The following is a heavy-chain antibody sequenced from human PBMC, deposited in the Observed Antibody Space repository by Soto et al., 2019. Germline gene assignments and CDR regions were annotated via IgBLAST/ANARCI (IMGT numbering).Heavy chain of an antibody. Sequence: SETLSLTCTVSGGSVTSGSYHWSWIRHPPGQALEWIGYIYYTGSTNYNPSLKSRVTISVDTSKNQFSLKLSSVTAADTGVYYCARVSVLYYSGSPDYWGKGTLVTVPT. D-gene: IGHD3-10*01. J-gene: IGHJ4*02. V-gene: IGHV4-61*01. CDR1: GGSVTSGSYH. CDR2: IYYTGST. CDR3: ARVSVLYYSGSPDY.